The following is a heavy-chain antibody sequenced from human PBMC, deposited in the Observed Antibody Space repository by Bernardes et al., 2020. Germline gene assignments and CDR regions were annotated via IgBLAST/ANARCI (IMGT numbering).Heavy chain of an antibody. D-gene: IGHD6-6*01. V-gene: IGHV3-7*01. CDR3: ARVFVYSSSPYYYYGMDV. CDR2: IKQDGSEK. CDR1: GFTFSSYW. Sequence: GWSLRLSCAASGFTFSSYWMSWVRQAPGKGLEWVANIKQDGSEKYYVDSVKGRFTISRDNAKNSLYLQMNSLRAEDTAVYYCARVFVYSSSPYYYYGMDVWGQGTTVTDAS. J-gene: IGHJ6*02.